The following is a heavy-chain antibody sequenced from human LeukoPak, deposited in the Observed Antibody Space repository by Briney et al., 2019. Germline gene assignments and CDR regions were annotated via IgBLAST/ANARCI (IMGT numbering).Heavy chain of an antibody. V-gene: IGHV3-30*18. D-gene: IGHD3-9*01. CDR1: GFTFSSYG. J-gene: IGHJ4*02. Sequence: GGSLRLSCAASGFTFSSYGMHWVRQAPGKGLEWVAVISYDGSNKYYADPVKGRFTISRDNSKNTLYLQMNSLRAEDTAVYYCAKRYFDWLNFDYWGQGTLVTVSS. CDR3: AKRYFDWLNFDY. CDR2: ISYDGSNK.